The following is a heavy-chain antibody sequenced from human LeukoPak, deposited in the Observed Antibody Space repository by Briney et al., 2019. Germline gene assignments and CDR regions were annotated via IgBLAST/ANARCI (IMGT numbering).Heavy chain of an antibody. CDR3: ASRKLGNDY. CDR1: GVSVSDYY. D-gene: IGHD7-27*01. CDR2: IYHTGST. V-gene: IGHV4-59*02. J-gene: IGHJ4*02. Sequence: KPSETLSLTCTISGVSVSDYYWSWIRQSPGKGLEWIGYIYHTGSTSYSPSLKSRVTISADTSQNQFSLKLSSVTAADTAVYYCASRKLGNDYWGQGTLVTVSS.